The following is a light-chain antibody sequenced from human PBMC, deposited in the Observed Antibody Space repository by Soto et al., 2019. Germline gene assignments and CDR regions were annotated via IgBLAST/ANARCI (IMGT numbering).Light chain of an antibody. CDR2: YAS. CDR1: QSVSTN. CDR3: QQYHDWPRT. Sequence: EIVMTQSPATLSVSPGERATLSCRASQSVSTNLAWYQHKPDQAPKLLIYYASTRATSIPATFSGSGSGTECTLTIRCLQSEDYALYDCQQYHDWPRTFGGGTKVEIK. J-gene: IGKJ4*01. V-gene: IGKV3-15*01.